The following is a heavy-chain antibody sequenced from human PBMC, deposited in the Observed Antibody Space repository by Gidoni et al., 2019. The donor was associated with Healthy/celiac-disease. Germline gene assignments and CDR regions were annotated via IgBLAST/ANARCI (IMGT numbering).Heavy chain of an antibody. J-gene: IGHJ4*02. CDR1: GYTFTGSY. Sequence: QVQLVQSGAEVKKPGASVKVSCKASGYTFTGSYMPGGRQAPGQGLEWMGRINPNSGGTNYAQKFQGRVTMTRDTSISTAYMELSRLRSDDTAVYYCARLLYSSRLDPDYWGQGTLVTVSS. CDR3: ARLLYSSRLDPDY. CDR2: INPNSGGT. D-gene: IGHD6-13*01. V-gene: IGHV1-2*02.